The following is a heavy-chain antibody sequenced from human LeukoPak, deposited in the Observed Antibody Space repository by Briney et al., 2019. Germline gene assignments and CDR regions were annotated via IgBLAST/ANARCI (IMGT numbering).Heavy chain of an antibody. CDR1: GDSVSSNSAA. V-gene: IGHV6-1*01. J-gene: IGHJ5*01. CDR2: TYYRSKWYN. CDR3: ARSSGWFDY. D-gene: IGHD1-26*01. Sequence: SQTLSLTCVISGDSVSSNSAAWNWVRRSPSRGLEWLGRTYYRSKWYNDYAVSVKSRISINSDTSKNQFSLHLNSVTPEDTAVYYCARSSGWFDYWGHGTLVTVSS.